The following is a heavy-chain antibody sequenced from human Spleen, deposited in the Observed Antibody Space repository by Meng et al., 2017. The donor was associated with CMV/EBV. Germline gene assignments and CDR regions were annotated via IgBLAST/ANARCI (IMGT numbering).Heavy chain of an antibody. CDR3: ARMGLLEWLLPYYLDY. V-gene: IGHV3-7*01. CDR2: IKEDGREK. CDR1: GTRFSSYA. Sequence: GESLKISCELSGTRFSSYAMSWVRQAPGKGLEWVANIKEDGREKYYVDSVKGRFSISRDNAKNSLYLQMNSLTAEDTALYFCARMGLLEWLLPYYLDYWGQGTLVTVSS. D-gene: IGHD3-3*01. J-gene: IGHJ4*02.